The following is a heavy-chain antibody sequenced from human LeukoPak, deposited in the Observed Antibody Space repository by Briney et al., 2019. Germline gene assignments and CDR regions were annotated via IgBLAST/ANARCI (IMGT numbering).Heavy chain of an antibody. CDR1: GFTFSSYW. Sequence: GGSLRLSCAASGFTFSSYWMHWVRQVPGKGLVWVSRINSDGGSTRYADSVKGRFTISRDNSKNTLYLQMNSLRAEDTAVYYCARDYYDSSGYYPWGQGTLVTVSS. J-gene: IGHJ5*02. CDR3: ARDYYDSSGYYP. V-gene: IGHV3-74*01. D-gene: IGHD3-22*01. CDR2: INSDGGST.